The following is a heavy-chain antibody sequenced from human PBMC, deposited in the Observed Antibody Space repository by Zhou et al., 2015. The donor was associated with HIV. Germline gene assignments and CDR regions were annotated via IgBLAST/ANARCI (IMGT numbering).Heavy chain of an antibody. CDR2: ISWNSGRI. D-gene: IGHD1-1*01. CDR1: GFTFDDYA. J-gene: IGHJ6*02. V-gene: IGHV3-9*01. Sequence: EVQLVESGGGLVQPGRSLRLSCVASGFTFDDYAMHWVRQAPGKGLEWVSSISWNSGRIVYLDSVKGRFSISRDNAKNSLFLQMNSLSVEDTALYYCAKGRYRTGTTVSQYIGLDVWGQGTTVTVSS. CDR3: AKGRYRTGTTVSQYIGLDV.